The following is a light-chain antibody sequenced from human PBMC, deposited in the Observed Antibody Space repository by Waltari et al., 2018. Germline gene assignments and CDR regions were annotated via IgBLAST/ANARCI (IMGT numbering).Light chain of an antibody. CDR3: QQYGSSPPFT. CDR1: QSVSSSY. V-gene: IGKV3-20*01. Sequence: EIVLTQSPGTLSLSPGERATLSCRASQSVSSSYLARYQQKPGQAPSLLIYGASSRATGIPDRFSGSGSGTDFTLTIRRLEPEDFAVYYCQQYGSSPPFTFGQGTKLEIK. J-gene: IGKJ2*01. CDR2: GAS.